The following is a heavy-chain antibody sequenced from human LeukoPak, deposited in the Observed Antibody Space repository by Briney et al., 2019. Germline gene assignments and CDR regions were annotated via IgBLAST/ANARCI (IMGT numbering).Heavy chain of an antibody. CDR2: IYYSGST. Sequence: SETLSLTCTVSGGFISSSSYYWGWIRQPPGKGLEWVGSIYYSGSTYYNPSLKSRVTISVDTSKNQFSLKLSSVTAADTDVYYCASLPRGGSYLGGFDYWGQGTLVTVSS. V-gene: IGHV4-39*01. D-gene: IGHD1-26*01. J-gene: IGHJ4*02. CDR1: GGFISSSSYY. CDR3: ASLPRGGSYLGGFDY.